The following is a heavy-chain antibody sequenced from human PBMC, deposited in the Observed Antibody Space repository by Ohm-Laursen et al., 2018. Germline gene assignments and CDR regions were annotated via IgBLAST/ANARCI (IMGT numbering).Heavy chain of an antibody. Sequence: SLRLSCAASGFNLTEHYMDWVRQAPGKGLEYVGRIKSKAAGETREYAEPVKGRFTILRDDSKNTLSLQMNSLKTEDTGVYYCSTDHFSWGQGTLVTVSS. D-gene: IGHD2/OR15-2a*01. CDR1: GFNLTEHY. V-gene: IGHV3-15*01. CDR2: IKSKAAGETR. J-gene: IGHJ5*02. CDR3: STDHFS.